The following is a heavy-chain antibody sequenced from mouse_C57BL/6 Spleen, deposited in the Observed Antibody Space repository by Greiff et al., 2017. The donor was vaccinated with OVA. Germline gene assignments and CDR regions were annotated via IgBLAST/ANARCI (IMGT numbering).Heavy chain of an antibody. J-gene: IGHJ3*01. CDR2: IHPSDSDT. CDR1: GYTFTSYW. CDR3: AIHYDYGEFAY. D-gene: IGHD2-4*01. Sequence: QVQLKESGAELVKPGASVKVSCKASGYTFTSYWMHWVKQRPGQGLEWIGRIHPSDSDTNYNQKFKGKATLTVDKSSSTAYMQLSSLTSEDSAVYYCAIHYDYGEFAYWGQGTLVTVSA. V-gene: IGHV1-74*01.